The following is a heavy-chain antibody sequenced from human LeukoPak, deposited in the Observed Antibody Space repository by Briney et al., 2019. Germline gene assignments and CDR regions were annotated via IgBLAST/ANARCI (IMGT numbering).Heavy chain of an antibody. CDR2: IYHSGST. CDR1: GGSISSSNW. CDR3: ARHIRSWDGSGWSGLWDY. D-gene: IGHD6-19*01. J-gene: IGHJ4*02. Sequence: SGTLSLTCAVSGGSISSSNWWSWVRQPPGKGLEWIGEIYHSGSTNYNPSLKSRVTISVDKSKNQFSLKLGSVTAADRAVFYCARHIRSWDGSGWSGLWDYWGQGTLVTVSS. V-gene: IGHV4-4*02.